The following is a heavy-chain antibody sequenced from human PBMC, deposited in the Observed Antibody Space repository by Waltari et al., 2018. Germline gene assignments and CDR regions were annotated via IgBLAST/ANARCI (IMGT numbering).Heavy chain of an antibody. Sequence: QVQLQESGPGLVKPSQTLSLTCTVSGGSISSGGYYWSWIRQHPGKGLEWIGYINYSWSTYYNPSLKSRVTISVDTSKNQFSLKLSSVTAADTAVYYCARGNRIAARRNWFDPWGQGTLVTVSS. CDR1: GGSISSGGYY. CDR3: ARGNRIAARRNWFDP. J-gene: IGHJ5*02. D-gene: IGHD6-6*01. V-gene: IGHV4-31*03. CDR2: INYSWST.